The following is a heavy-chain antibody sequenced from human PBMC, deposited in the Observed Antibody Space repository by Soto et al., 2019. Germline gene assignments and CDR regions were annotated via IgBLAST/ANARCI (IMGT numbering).Heavy chain of an antibody. J-gene: IGHJ4*02. V-gene: IGHV3-30-3*01. CDR3: ERDAGPIDY. CDR2: ISYDGSNK. Sequence: QVHLVESGGGVVQPGRSLRLSCAASGFTFSSYAMHWVRQAPGKGLEWVAVISYDGSNKYYADSVKGRFTTSRDNSKNALNLQMNGLRAEATAVYYGERDAGPIDYWGQGTLVTVSS. CDR1: GFTFSSYA.